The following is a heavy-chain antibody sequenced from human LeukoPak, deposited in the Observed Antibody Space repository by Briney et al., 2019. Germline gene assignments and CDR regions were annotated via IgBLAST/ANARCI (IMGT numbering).Heavy chain of an antibody. V-gene: IGHV3-7*01. D-gene: IGHD6-13*01. CDR2: IKEDGRAK. Sequence: GGSLRLSCAASGFTFTNYLISWVRQAPGKGLEWVANIKEDGRAKYYVDSVRGRFTISRDNAKNSLYLQMDSLRAEDTAVYYCARDRESNWFPYLDSWGQGTLVTVSS. CDR1: GFTFTNYL. J-gene: IGHJ4*02. CDR3: ARDRESNWFPYLDS.